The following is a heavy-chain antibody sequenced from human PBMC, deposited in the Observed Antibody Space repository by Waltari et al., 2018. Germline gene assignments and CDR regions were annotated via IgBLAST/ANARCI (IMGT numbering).Heavy chain of an antibody. Sequence: QVQLVESGGGVVQPGMSLRLSCAASGFDFRGYVMHWVRQAPGKGLEWVAVIWYDGRYEYYADSVKGRFTISRDNSKDTLYLQMNSLRAEDTAVYYCARDFASTYFFDYWGQGTLVTVSS. J-gene: IGHJ4*02. V-gene: IGHV3-33*01. CDR2: IWYDGRYE. CDR1: GFDFRGYV. CDR3: ARDFASTYFFDY.